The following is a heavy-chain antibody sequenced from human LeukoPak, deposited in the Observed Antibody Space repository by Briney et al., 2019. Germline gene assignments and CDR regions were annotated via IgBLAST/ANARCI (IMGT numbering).Heavy chain of an antibody. J-gene: IGHJ4*02. D-gene: IGHD5-24*01. V-gene: IGHV1-69*13. CDR3: ARDKLGRDGYNFPFDY. CDR2: IIPIFGTA. CDR1: GDTFSSYA. Sequence: SVKVSCKASGDTFSSYAISWVRQAPGQGLEWMGGIIPIFGTANYAQKFQGRVTITADESTSTAYMELSSLRSEDTAVYYCARDKLGRDGYNFPFDYWGQGTLVTVSS.